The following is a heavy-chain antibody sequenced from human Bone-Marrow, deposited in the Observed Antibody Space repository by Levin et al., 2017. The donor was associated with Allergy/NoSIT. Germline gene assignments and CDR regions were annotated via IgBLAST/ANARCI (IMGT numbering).Heavy chain of an antibody. CDR1: GFSLSTSGMC. CDR3: ARIRAGIAAAGTFAYYYYYYGMDV. V-gene: IGHV2-70*01. CDR2: IDWDDDK. J-gene: IGHJ6*02. D-gene: IGHD6-13*01. Sequence: ESGPTLVKPTQTLTLTCTFSGFSLSTSGMCVSWIRQPPGKALEWLALIDWDDDKYYSTSLKTRLTISKDTSKNQVVLTMTNMDPVDTATYYCARIRAGIAAAGTFAYYYYYYGMDVWGQGTTVTVSS.